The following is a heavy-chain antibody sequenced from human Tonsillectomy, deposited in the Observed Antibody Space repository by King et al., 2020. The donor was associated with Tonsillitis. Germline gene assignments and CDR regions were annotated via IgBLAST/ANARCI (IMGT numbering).Heavy chain of an antibody. CDR3: ARDTGGWRSFDY. CDR2: INPDSGAA. Sequence: VQLVESGAEVKKPGASVKVSCQASGYSFTEYSVHWVRQAPGQGLDWMGRINPDSGAADYALRLEDRVTMTTDTSLRTAYLELSRLKSDDTATYFCARDTGGWRSFDYWGQGTLVTVSS. J-gene: IGHJ4*02. CDR1: GYSFTEYS. D-gene: IGHD2-8*02. V-gene: IGHV1-2*06.